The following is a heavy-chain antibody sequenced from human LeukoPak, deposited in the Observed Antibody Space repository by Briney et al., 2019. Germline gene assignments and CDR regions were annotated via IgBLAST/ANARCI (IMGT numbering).Heavy chain of an antibody. D-gene: IGHD1-1*01. Sequence: GGSLRLSCAASGFTLSSSAMNWPRQAPGKGLVWVSRINTDGSSTSYADSVKGRFTISRDKAKNTRSLQMNSLRAEDTAVYYSARHLGIGGTIDNWGQGNLVTVSS. V-gene: IGHV3-74*01. J-gene: IGHJ4*02. CDR3: ARHLGIGGTIDN. CDR1: GFTLSSSA. CDR2: INTDGSST.